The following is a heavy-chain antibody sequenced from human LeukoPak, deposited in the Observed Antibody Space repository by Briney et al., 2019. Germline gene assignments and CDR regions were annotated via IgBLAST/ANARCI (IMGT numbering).Heavy chain of an antibody. Sequence: PSETLSLTCIVSGGSISGYYWSWIRQPPGKGLELIGHIYYTGKTVYNPSLKSRATISLDTSENQFSLNLRSVTTADTAVYYCARGSSAKGLTAIWGQGTMVTVSS. V-gene: IGHV4-59*01. CDR2: IYYTGKT. D-gene: IGHD1-26*01. CDR1: GGSISGYY. J-gene: IGHJ3*02. CDR3: ARGSSAKGLTAI.